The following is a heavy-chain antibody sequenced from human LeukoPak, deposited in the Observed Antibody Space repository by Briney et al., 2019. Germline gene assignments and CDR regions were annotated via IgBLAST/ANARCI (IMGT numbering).Heavy chain of an antibody. J-gene: IGHJ5*02. CDR2: ISGSGERT. CDR1: GFTFSSSP. CDR3: ATRHSSSSSDP. D-gene: IGHD2-2*01. Sequence: GGSLRLSCAAPGFTFSSSPVSWVRQAPGKGLEWVSSISGSGERTYYAGSVKGRFTISRDNSKSMLSLQMYNLRGEDTAVYYCATRHSSSSSDPWGQGTLVTVAS. V-gene: IGHV3-23*01.